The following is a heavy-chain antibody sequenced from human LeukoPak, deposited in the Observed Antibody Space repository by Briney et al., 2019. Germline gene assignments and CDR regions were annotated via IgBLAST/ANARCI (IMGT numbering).Heavy chain of an antibody. J-gene: IGHJ5*02. CDR2: ISAYNGNT. CDR1: GYTFTSYG. Sequence: ASVKVSCKASGYTFTSYGISWVRQAPGQGLEWMGWISAYNGNTSYAQKLQGRVTMTTDTSTSTAYMELRSLRSDDTAVYYCARASVTFNWFDPWGQGTQVTVSS. D-gene: IGHD4-17*01. CDR3: ARASVTFNWFDP. V-gene: IGHV1-18*01.